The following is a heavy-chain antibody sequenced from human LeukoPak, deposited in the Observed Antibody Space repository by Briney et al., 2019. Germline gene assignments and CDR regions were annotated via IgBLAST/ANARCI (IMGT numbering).Heavy chain of an antibody. D-gene: IGHD2-15*01. V-gene: IGHV3-48*04. J-gene: IGHJ4*02. CDR1: GFAFSSYS. CDR2: INSSSITI. Sequence: GGSLRLSCAASGFAFSSYSLNWVRQAPGKGLEWVSFINSSSITIYYADSVKGRFTISRDNAEKSLYLQMNSLRAEDTAVYYCARDRGGSYSAIDYWGQGTLVTVSS. CDR3: ARDRGGSYSAIDY.